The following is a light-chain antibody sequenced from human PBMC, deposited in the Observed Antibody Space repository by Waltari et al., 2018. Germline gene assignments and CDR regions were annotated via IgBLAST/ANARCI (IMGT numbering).Light chain of an antibody. Sequence: DIQMTQSPSTLSASVGDRVTITCRTSQSISTWLAWYQQKPGKAPKLLIYKASSLENEVPSRFSGSGSGTEFTLTISSLQPDDFATFYCQQYKSYPPTFGGGTKVDSK. CDR2: KAS. J-gene: IGKJ4*01. CDR3: QQYKSYPPT. V-gene: IGKV1-5*03. CDR1: QSISTW.